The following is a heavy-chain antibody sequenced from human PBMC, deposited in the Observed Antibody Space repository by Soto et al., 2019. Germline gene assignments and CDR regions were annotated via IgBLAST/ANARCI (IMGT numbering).Heavy chain of an antibody. CDR1: GFSVRSNY. Sequence: XXSLRLYCAASGFSVRSNYMRWVRQAPGKGLEWVSSIHSGGDTYYADSVKGRFAISRDNSKNTLYLQMNSLRAEDTAVYYCAKVSLKDTAMVHIFDYWGQGTLVTVSS. D-gene: IGHD5-18*01. V-gene: IGHV3-53*01. CDR3: AKVSLKDTAMVHIFDY. J-gene: IGHJ4*02. CDR2: IHSGGDT.